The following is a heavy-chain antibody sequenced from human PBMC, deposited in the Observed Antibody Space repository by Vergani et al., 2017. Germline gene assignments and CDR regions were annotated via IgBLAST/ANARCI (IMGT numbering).Heavy chain of an antibody. V-gene: IGHV4-59*01. Sequence: QVQLQESGPGLVKPSETLSLTCTVSGGSISSYFWSWIRQPPGKGLEWIGYIYYSGSTNYNPSLKSRATISVDTSKNQFSLKLSSVTAADTAVYYCARGGGMATTLTYFDYWGQGTLVTVSS. D-gene: IGHD5-24*01. CDR3: ARGGGMATTLTYFDY. CDR2: IYYSGST. J-gene: IGHJ4*02. CDR1: GGSISSYF.